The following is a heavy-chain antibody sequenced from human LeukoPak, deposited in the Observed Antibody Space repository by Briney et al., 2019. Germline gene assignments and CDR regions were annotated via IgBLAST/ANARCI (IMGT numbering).Heavy chain of an antibody. J-gene: IGHJ6*02. CDR3: VRDDYGMDV. V-gene: IGHV3-74*01. Sequence: GGSLRFSCEASGFPFSNYFMHWVRQAPGEGLMWVSRINAGGSSANYADSVKGRFTVSRDNAKNTLYLQMNGLRVEDTAVYFCVRDDYGMDVWGQGTAVVVSS. CDR1: GFPFSNYF. CDR2: INAGGSSA.